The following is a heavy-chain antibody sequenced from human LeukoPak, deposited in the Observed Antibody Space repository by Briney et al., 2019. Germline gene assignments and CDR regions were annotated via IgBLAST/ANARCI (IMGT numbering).Heavy chain of an antibody. J-gene: IGHJ4*02. Sequence: PGGSLRLSCAASGFTFSSHALSWVRQAPGKGLEWVSSLSGSGYNTYYADSVKGRFIISRDNSKNTVYLQMNSLRAEDTAVYYCAKDPYGTRYFDYWGQGTLVTVSS. CDR3: AKDPYGTRYFDY. D-gene: IGHD2-2*01. CDR1: GFTFSSHA. V-gene: IGHV3-23*01. CDR2: LSGSGYNT.